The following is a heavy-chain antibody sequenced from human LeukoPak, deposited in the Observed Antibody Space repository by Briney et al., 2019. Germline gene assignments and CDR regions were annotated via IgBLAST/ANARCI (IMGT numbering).Heavy chain of an antibody. CDR1: GGTFSSYA. V-gene: IGHV1-69*04. Sequence: SVKVSCKASGGTFSSYAISWVRQAPGQGLEWMGRIIPVLGIANYAQKFQGRVTITADKSTSTAYMELSSLRSEDTAVYYCARDLTGSGWYDYWGQGTLVTVSS. CDR2: IIPVLGIA. D-gene: IGHD6-19*01. CDR3: ARDLTGSGWYDY. J-gene: IGHJ4*02.